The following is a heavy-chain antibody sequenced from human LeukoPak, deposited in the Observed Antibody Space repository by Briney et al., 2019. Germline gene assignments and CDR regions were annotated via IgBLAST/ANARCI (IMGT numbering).Heavy chain of an antibody. CDR3: ARDVTSPEAFDI. CDR2: ITSSSTYM. CDR1: GFTFNSYN. Sequence: GGSLRLSCAASGFTFNSYNMNWVRQAPGKGLEWVSSITSSSTYMYYADSVKGRFTISRDNAKNSLYLQMNSLRAEDTAVYYCARDVTSPEAFDIWGQGTMVTVSS. D-gene: IGHD2-21*02. J-gene: IGHJ3*02. V-gene: IGHV3-21*01.